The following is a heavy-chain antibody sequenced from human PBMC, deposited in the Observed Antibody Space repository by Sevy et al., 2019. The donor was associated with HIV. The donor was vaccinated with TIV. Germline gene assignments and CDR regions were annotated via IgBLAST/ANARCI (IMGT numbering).Heavy chain of an antibody. D-gene: IGHD2-15*01. CDR3: AKGYCSGGSCYSGVYYYYMDV. CDR2: ISWDGGST. Sequence: GGSLRLSCAASGFTFDDYTMHWVRQAPGKGLEWVSLISWDGGSTYYADSVKGRFTISRDNSKNSLYLQMNSLRTEDTGLYYCAKGYCSGGSCYSGVYYYYMDVWGKGTTVTVSS. J-gene: IGHJ6*03. CDR1: GFTFDDYT. V-gene: IGHV3-43*01.